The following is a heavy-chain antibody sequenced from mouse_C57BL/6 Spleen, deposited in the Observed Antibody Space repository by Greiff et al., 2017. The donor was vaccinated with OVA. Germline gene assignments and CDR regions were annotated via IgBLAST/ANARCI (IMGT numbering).Heavy chain of an antibody. CDR2: INYDGSST. CDR3: ARGGRDWYFDV. D-gene: IGHD3-3*01. Sequence: EVKLMESEGGLVQPGSSMKLSCTASGFTFSDYYMAWVRQVPEKGLEWVANINYDGSSTYYLDPLKSRFIISRDNAKNILYLQMSSLKSEDTATYYCARGGRDWYFDVWGTGTTVTVSS. CDR1: GFTFSDYY. V-gene: IGHV5-16*01. J-gene: IGHJ1*03.